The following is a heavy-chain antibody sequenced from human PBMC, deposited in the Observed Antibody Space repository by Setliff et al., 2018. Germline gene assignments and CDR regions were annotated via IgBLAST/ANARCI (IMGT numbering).Heavy chain of an antibody. CDR3: AKDHRYYYDSSGYHYTGLDYFDY. CDR1: GFTFSSYA. CDR2: MYSGGSST. J-gene: IGHJ4*02. V-gene: IGHV3-23*03. Sequence: PGGSLRLSCAASGFTFSSYAMSWVRQAPGKGLEWVSVMYSGGSSTYYADSVKGRYTISRDNSKNTLYLQMNSLRAEDTAVYYCAKDHRYYYDSSGYHYTGLDYFDYWGLGTLVTVSS. D-gene: IGHD3-22*01.